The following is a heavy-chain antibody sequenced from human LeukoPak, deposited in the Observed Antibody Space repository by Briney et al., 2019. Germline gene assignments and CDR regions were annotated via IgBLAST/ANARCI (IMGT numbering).Heavy chain of an antibody. V-gene: IGHV4-59*01. Sequence: SETLSLTCTVSGVSISSYYWSWIRQPPGKGLEWIAYIYYSGSTNYNPSLKSRVTISVDTSKNQFSLKLSSVTAADTAVYHCAREAMYSYGNNFDYWGQGTLVTVSS. CDR2: IYYSGST. CDR3: AREAMYSYGNNFDY. J-gene: IGHJ4*02. CDR1: GVSISSYY. D-gene: IGHD5-18*01.